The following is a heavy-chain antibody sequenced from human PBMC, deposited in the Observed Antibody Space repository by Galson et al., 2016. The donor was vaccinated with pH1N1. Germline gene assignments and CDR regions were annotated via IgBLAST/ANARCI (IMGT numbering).Heavy chain of an antibody. CDR2: IYRSGST. CDR3: EYGSNLDAFDM. J-gene: IGHJ3*02. V-gene: IGHV4-38-2*01. D-gene: IGHD5-24*01. Sequence: EWIGSIYRSGSTYYNPSLKSRVTISLDTSKNQFSLKLRSVTAADTAVYYCEYGSNLDAFDMWGQGTMVTVSS.